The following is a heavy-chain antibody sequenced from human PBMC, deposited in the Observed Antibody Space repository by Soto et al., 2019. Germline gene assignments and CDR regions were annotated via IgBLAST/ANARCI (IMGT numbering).Heavy chain of an antibody. Sequence: SETLSLTCTVSGGSFSSSSHYWVWIRRPPGKGLEWVGSIYYDGRTYYNASLKSRVTISVDTSKNQFSLKVNSVTVADTAVYYCAGGRDTVVRGVINWFHPWGQGTLVTVS. V-gene: IGHV4-39*01. CDR1: GGSFSSSSHY. J-gene: IGHJ5*02. CDR3: AGGRDTVVRGVINWFHP. D-gene: IGHD3-10*01. CDR2: IYYDGRT.